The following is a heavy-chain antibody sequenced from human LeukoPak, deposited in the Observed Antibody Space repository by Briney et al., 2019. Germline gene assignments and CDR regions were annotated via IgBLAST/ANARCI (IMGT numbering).Heavy chain of an antibody. D-gene: IGHD3-10*01. Sequence: GGSLRLSCAASGITFRSYGRHWVRQAPGKGLGGGNFLGYDGSKTFYADSVKGRFTISRDNSKNTLYLQMNSLRAEDTAIYYCAKKGYAGSGTYSYYFDYWGQGTLVTVSS. CDR3: AKKGYAGSGTYSYYFDY. J-gene: IGHJ4*02. CDR2: LGYDGSKT. V-gene: IGHV3-30*02. CDR1: GITFRSYG.